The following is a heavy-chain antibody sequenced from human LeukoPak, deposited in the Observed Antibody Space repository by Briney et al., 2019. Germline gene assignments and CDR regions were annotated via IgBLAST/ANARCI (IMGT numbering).Heavy chain of an antibody. CDR1: GGTFSSYA. CDR3: ASHYYDSSGYYYGFDY. V-gene: IGHV1-69*01. J-gene: IGHJ4*02. D-gene: IGHD3-22*01. Sequence: SVKVSCKASGGTFSSYAISWVRQAPGPGLEWMGGIIPIFGTANYAQKFQGRVTITADESTSTAYMELSSLRSEDTAVYYCASHYYDSSGYYYGFDYWGQGTLVTVSS. CDR2: IIPIFGTA.